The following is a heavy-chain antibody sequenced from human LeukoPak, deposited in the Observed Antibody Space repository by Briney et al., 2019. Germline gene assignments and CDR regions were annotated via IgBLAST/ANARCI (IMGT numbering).Heavy chain of an antibody. CDR2: ISGSGNST. V-gene: IGHV3-23*01. J-gene: IGHJ4*02. Sequence: GGSLRLSCAASGLTFSGSAMSWVRQAPGKGLERVSLISGSGNSTYYADSVEGRFTISRDNSKNTLYLQMNSLRAEDTAVYYCAKVLVLVSANRYYFDYWGQGTLVTVSS. D-gene: IGHD2-15*01. CDR3: AKVLVLVSANRYYFDY. CDR1: GLTFSGSA.